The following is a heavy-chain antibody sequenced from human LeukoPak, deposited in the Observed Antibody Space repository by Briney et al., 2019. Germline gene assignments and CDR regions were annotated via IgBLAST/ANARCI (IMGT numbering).Heavy chain of an antibody. D-gene: IGHD1-7*01. V-gene: IGHV4-34*01. CDR3: TRERANSWSYRYNWFDP. CDR2: INPSGSS. J-gene: IGHJ5*02. CDR1: GGFFSGYY. Sequence: SETLSLTCGVYGGFFSGYYCSWIRQSPGKGLEWIGEINPSGSSNYNPSLKSRVTISVDTSKNQFSLKLNSVTPADTGVYYCTRERANSWSYRYNWFDPWGQGTLVTVSS.